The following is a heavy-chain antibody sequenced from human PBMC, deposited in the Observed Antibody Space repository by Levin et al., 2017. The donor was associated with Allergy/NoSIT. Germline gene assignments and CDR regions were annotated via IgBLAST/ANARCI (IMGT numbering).Heavy chain of an antibody. Sequence: KASETLSLTCTVSGDSIRSYYWSWIRQPPGKGLEWIGFIYYTGITNSNPSLKSRVTISLETSKSQFSLKLSSVTAADTAVYFCARRSSRALEFDTWGQGTLVTVSS. V-gene: IGHV4-59*08. J-gene: IGHJ5*02. CDR2: IYYTGIT. CDR3: ARRSSRALEFDT. CDR1: GDSIRSYY. D-gene: IGHD6-13*01.